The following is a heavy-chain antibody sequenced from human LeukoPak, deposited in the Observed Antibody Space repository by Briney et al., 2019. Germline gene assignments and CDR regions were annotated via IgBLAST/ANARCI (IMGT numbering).Heavy chain of an antibody. CDR3: ARGPWWLAYYYYGMDV. CDR2: IYYSGST. V-gene: IGHV4-39*01. Sequence: KSSETLSLTCTVSGGSISSSSYYWGWIRQPPGKGLEWIGSIYYSGSTYYNPSLKSRVTISVDTSKNQFSLKLSSVTAADTAVYYCARGPWWLAYYYYGMDVWGQGTTVTVSS. CDR1: GGSISSSSYY. J-gene: IGHJ6*02. D-gene: IGHD6-19*01.